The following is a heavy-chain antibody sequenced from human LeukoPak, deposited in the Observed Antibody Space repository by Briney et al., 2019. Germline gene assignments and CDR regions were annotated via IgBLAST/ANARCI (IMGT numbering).Heavy chain of an antibody. V-gene: IGHV4-31*03. CDR3: ARVGDDSASKRYYYHGMDV. Sequence: SETLSLTCTVSGGSVSSGGNNWDWLRQHPGMGLEWIGNLYYSGSTYYNPALKSRVSISVDTSKNQCSVKLNSVTAAYTAVYYCARVGDDSASKRYYYHGMDVWGQGATVTVS. J-gene: IGHJ6*02. D-gene: IGHD3-22*01. CDR2: LYYSGST. CDR1: GGSVSSGGNN.